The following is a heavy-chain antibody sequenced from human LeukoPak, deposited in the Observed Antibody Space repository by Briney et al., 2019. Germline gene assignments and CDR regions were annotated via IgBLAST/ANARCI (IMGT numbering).Heavy chain of an antibody. CDR3: ARGRYHYDILTGYPSY. CDR2: ISSSGSTI. CDR1: GFTFSSYE. J-gene: IGHJ4*02. Sequence: GGSLRLSCAAPGFTFSSYEMNWVRQAPGKGLEWVSYISSSGSTIYYADSVKGRFTISRDNAKNSLYLQMNSLRAEDTAVYYCARGRYHYDILTGYPSYWGQGTLVTVSS. V-gene: IGHV3-48*03. D-gene: IGHD3-9*01.